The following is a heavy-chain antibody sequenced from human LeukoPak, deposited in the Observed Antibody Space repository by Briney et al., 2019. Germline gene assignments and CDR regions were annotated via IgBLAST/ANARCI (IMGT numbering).Heavy chain of an antibody. CDR3: AKDRIVVVVAAYDW. Sequence: GGSLRLSCAASGFTFSSYAMHWVRQAPDKGLEWVAVISYDGSNKYYADSVKGRFTIFRDNSKNTLYLQMNSLRAEDTAVYYCAKDRIVVVVAAYDWWGQGTLVTVSS. CDR2: ISYDGSNK. CDR1: GFTFSSYA. D-gene: IGHD2-15*01. J-gene: IGHJ4*02. V-gene: IGHV3-30-3*01.